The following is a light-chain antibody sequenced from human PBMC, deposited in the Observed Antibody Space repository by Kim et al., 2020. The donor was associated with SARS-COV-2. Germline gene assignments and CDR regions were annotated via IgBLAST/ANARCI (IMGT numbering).Light chain of an antibody. V-gene: IGLV3-21*04. CDR3: QVWDSSSDHYV. CDR2: YDS. J-gene: IGLJ1*01. CDR1: NIGSKG. Sequence: SYELTQPPSVSVAPGKTAGITCGGNNIGSKGVHWYQQKPGQAPVLVIYYDSDRPSGIPERFSGSNSGNTATLTISRVEAGDEADYYCQVWDSSSDHYVFGTGTKVTVL.